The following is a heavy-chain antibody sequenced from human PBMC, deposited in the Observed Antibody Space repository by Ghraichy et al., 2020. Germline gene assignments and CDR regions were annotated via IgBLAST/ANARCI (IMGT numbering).Heavy chain of an antibody. D-gene: IGHD3-3*01. J-gene: IGHJ6*02. CDR3: ARANYDFWSASNYYYGMDV. CDR1: GFTFSNYS. V-gene: IGHV3-48*02. CDR2: INFTGSTT. Sequence: GSLRLSSAASGFTFSNYSMNWVRQAPGKGLEWISYINFTGSTTYYADSVKGRFSISRENAKNSLYLQMNSLRDEDAAVYYCARANYDFWSASNYYYGMDVWGQGTTVTVSS.